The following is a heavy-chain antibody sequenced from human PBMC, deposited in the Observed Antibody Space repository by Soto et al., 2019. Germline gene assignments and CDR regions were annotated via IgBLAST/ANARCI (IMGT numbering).Heavy chain of an antibody. Sequence: ASVKVSCKASGYTFTSYGISWVRQAPGQGLEWMGWISAYNGNTNYAQKLQGRVTMTTDTSTSTAYMELRSLRSDDTAVYYCARFVSPYPSYYYYGMDVWGRGTTVTVSS. CDR3: ARFVSPYPSYYYYGMDV. CDR2: ISAYNGNT. J-gene: IGHJ6*02. CDR1: GYTFTSYG. D-gene: IGHD2-2*01. V-gene: IGHV1-18*04.